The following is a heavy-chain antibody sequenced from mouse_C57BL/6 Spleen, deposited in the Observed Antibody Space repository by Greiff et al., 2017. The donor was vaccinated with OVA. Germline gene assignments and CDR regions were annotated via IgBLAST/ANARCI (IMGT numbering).Heavy chain of an antibody. CDR2: INPNNGGT. CDR3: ATNYYGSRDWYFDV. D-gene: IGHD1-1*01. CDR1: GYTFTDYN. V-gene: IGHV1-22*01. J-gene: IGHJ1*03. Sequence: SGPELVKPGASVKMSCKASGYTFTDYNMHWVKQSHGKSLEWIGYINPNNGGTSYNQKFKGKATLTVNKSSSTAYMELRSLTSEDSAVYYCATNYYGSRDWYFDVWGTGTTVTVSS.